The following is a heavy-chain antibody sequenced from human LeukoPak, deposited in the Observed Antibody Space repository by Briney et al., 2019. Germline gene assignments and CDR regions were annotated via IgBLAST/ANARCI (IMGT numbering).Heavy chain of an antibody. J-gene: IGHJ4*02. CDR1: GYTFTSYY. CDR2: INPSGGST. CDR3: AREVSYGDYVSYFDY. V-gene: IGHV1-46*01. Sequence: ASVKVSCKASGYTFTSYYMHWVRQAPGQGLEWMGIINPSGGSTSYAQKFQGRVTMTRDMSTSTVYMELSSLRSEDTAVYYCAREVSYGDYVSYFDYWGQGTLVTVSS. D-gene: IGHD4-17*01.